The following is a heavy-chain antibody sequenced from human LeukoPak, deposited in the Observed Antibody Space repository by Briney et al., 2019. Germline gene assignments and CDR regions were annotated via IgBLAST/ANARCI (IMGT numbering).Heavy chain of an antibody. V-gene: IGHV1-18*01. D-gene: IGHD3-10*01. CDR2: ISAYNGDT. CDR1: GYTFTDYA. CDR3: ARESRLPWFGELPIAC. J-gene: IGHJ4*02. Sequence: ASVKISCKASGYTFTDYAISWVRQAPGQGLEWMGWISAYNGDTNYAQKLQGRVTMTIDTSTSTAYMEVRGLTSDDTAVYFCARESRLPWFGELPIACSGQATLVTVSS.